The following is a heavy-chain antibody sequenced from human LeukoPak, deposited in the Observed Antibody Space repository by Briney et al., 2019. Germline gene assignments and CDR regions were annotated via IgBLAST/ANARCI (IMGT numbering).Heavy chain of an antibody. Sequence: GESLKISCKGSGYSYNSYWIGWVRQMPGKGLEWMGIIYLADSDARYSPSFQGQVSFSADRSINTAYLQWSSLRASDTAMYYCARPKTETGYDAFDIWGQGTMVTVSS. V-gene: IGHV5-51*01. J-gene: IGHJ3*02. D-gene: IGHD2-15*01. CDR1: GYSYNSYW. CDR2: IYLADSDA. CDR3: ARPKTETGYDAFDI.